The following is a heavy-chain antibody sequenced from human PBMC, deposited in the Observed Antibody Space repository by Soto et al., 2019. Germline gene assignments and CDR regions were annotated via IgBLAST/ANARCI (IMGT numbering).Heavy chain of an antibody. CDR3: VQGASTAHQPLDS. Sequence: QVQLVESGGGVVQPGRSLRLSCAASGFIFRNFGMHWVRRAPGKGLGWVAVISGDGNGKYCPDSMKGRFTISRDKFNNTLYLQLTSLRPEDTAVYHCVQGASTAHQPLDSWGQGVLVTVSS. V-gene: IGHV3-30*03. J-gene: IGHJ4*02. CDR1: GFIFRNFG. CDR2: ISGDGNGK. D-gene: IGHD1-26*01.